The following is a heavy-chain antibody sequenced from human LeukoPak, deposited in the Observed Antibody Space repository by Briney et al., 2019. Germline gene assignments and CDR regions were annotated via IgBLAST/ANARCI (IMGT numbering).Heavy chain of an antibody. V-gene: IGHV1-18*01. CDR2: ISAYNGDT. Sequence: GASVKVSCKASGYTFTSYGFSWVRQAPGQGLEWMGWISAYNGDTKYALNLQGRVTMTTDTSTSTAYMELRSLRSDDTVVYYCARQLRWDQYYFDYWGQGTLVTVSS. CDR3: ARQLRWDQYYFDY. CDR1: GYTFTSYG. J-gene: IGHJ4*02. D-gene: IGHD4-23*01.